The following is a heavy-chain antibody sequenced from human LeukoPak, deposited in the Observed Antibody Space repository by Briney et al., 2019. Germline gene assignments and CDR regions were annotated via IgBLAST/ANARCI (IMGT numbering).Heavy chain of an antibody. Sequence: GGSLRLSCAASGFTFSSYSMNWVRQAPGKGLEWVSSIGSSSSYIYYADSVKGRFTISRDNAKNSLYLQMNSLRAEDTAVYYCARSSYGTDAFDIWGQGTMVTVSS. V-gene: IGHV3-21*01. CDR1: GFTFSSYS. CDR2: IGSSSSYI. J-gene: IGHJ3*02. CDR3: ARSSYGTDAFDI. D-gene: IGHD5-18*01.